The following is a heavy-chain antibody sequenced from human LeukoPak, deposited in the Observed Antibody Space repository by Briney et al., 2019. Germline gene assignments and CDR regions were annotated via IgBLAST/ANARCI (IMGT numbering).Heavy chain of an antibody. CDR2: INPIFGTA. J-gene: IGHJ5*02. V-gene: IGHV1-69*06. CDR1: GCTLSSYA. Sequence: ASVKVSCKASGCTLSSYAISWVRQAPGQGLEWMGGINPIFGTANYPQKFQGRVTITADRYTSTAYMELSRLRSNGPAGYLCPRDTSEGDYAWWFEPWGQGTLVTVAS. CDR3: PRDTSEGDYAWWFEP. D-gene: IGHD3-16*01.